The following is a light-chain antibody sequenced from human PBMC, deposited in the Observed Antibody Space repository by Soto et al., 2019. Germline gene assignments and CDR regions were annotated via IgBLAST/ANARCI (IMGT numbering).Light chain of an antibody. CDR2: GAA. Sequence: EIVMTQSPATLSVSPGERATLSCRASQSVGSDLAWYQQKPGQAPRLLIFGAASRATGIPDRFSGRGSGTDFTLTISRLEPEDFAVYYCQQYGSSSTFGQGTKVDIK. CDR3: QQYGSSST. J-gene: IGKJ1*01. V-gene: IGKV3-20*01. CDR1: QSVGSD.